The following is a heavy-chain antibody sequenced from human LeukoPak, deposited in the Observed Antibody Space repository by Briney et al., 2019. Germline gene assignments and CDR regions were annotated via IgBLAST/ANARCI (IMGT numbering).Heavy chain of an antibody. V-gene: IGHV3-30-3*01. D-gene: IGHD3-22*01. CDR1: GFTFSSYA. CDR3: ARDTSHYYDSSGYYPPDY. CDR2: ISYDGSNK. J-gene: IGHJ4*02. Sequence: SGGSLRLSCAASGFTFSSYAMHWVRQAPGKGLEWVAVISYDGSNKYYADSVKGRFTISRDNSKNTLYLQMNSLRAEDTAVYYCARDTSHYYDSSGYYPPDYWGQGTLVTVSS.